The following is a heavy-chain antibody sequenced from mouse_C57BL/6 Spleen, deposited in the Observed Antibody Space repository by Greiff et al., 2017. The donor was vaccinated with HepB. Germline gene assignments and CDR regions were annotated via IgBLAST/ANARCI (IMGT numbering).Heavy chain of an antibody. CDR2: ISSGGSYT. V-gene: IGHV5-6*02. J-gene: IGHJ2*01. D-gene: IGHD1-2*01. Sequence: EVMLVESGGDLVKPGGSLKLSCAASGFTFSSYGMSWVRQTPDKRLEWVATISSGGSYTYYPDSVKGRFTISRDNAKNTLYLQMSSLKSEDTAMYYCARRGTTAYYFDYWGQGTTLTVSS. CDR3: ARRGTTAYYFDY. CDR1: GFTFSSYG.